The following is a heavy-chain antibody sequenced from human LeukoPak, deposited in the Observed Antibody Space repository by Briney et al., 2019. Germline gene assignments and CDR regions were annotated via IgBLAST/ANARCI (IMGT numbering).Heavy chain of an antibody. CDR1: GFTFSSFN. V-gene: IGHV3-48*02. D-gene: IGHD1-1*01. J-gene: IGHJ5*02. CDR2: ISGSSGSS. Sequence: GGSLRLSCSASGFTFSSFNMNWVRHTPGRGLEWVSYISGSSGSSYYADSVKGRFTISRDNAKNSLYLQMSSLRDEDTAVYYCATYPSEVTTGWGRWFDHWGQGTLVTVSS. CDR3: ATYPSEVTTGWGRWFDH.